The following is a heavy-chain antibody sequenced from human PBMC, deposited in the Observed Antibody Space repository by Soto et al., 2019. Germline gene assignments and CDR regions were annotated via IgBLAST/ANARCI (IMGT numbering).Heavy chain of an antibody. CDR3: ARRHYDFWSGPQGYMDV. J-gene: IGHJ6*03. D-gene: IGHD3-3*01. Sequence: QVQLVQSGAEVTKPGASVKVSCKASGYTFTSYDINWVRQATGQGLEWMGWMNPNSGNTGYAQKFQGRVTMTRNTSISTAYMELSSLRSEDTAVYYCARRHYDFWSGPQGYMDVWGKGTTVTVSS. CDR2: MNPNSGNT. CDR1: GYTFTSYD. V-gene: IGHV1-8*01.